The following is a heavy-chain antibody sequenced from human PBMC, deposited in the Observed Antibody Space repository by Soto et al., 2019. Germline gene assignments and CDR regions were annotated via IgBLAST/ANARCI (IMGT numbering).Heavy chain of an antibody. D-gene: IGHD3-22*01. CDR1: GFTFSHAW. Sequence: GSLRLSCAASGFTFSHAWMSWVRQAPGKGLEWVGRIKSNTEGGTTAYAAPVKGRFTISRDDSKHTLYLQMNSLKTEDTAVYYCTRRPYYDSSGYHDYWGQGTLVTVSS. J-gene: IGHJ4*02. V-gene: IGHV3-15*01. CDR3: TRRPYYDSSGYHDY. CDR2: IKSNTEGGTT.